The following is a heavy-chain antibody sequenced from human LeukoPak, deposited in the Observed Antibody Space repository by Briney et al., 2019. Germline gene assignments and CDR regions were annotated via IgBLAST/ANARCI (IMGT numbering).Heavy chain of an antibody. CDR3: ARGRSNYYGMDV. D-gene: IGHD1-26*01. CDR1: DGSINSYY. CDR2: IYYNGNT. V-gene: IGHV4-59*01. J-gene: IGHJ6*02. Sequence: SETLSLTCSVSDGSINSYYWNWIRQPPGKGQEWIGYIYYNGNTNYSPSLKSRVTMSVDTSKNLFSLKVSSVTAADTAVYYCARGRSNYYGMDVWGQGTTVTVSS.